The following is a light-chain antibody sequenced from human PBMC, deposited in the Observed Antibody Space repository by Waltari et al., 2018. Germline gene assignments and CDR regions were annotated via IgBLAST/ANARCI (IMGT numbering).Light chain of an antibody. Sequence: QSALTQPASVSGSPGQSITISCTGTSSDIGRYNYVSWYQHHPGKAPKLMIFDVNNRPSGVSKRFSGSKSGNTASLTISGLQAEDEADDYCSSYTTTSSLLVVFGGGTKLTVL. V-gene: IGLV2-14*03. CDR1: SSDIGRYNY. CDR3: SSYTTTSSLLVV. CDR2: DVN. J-gene: IGLJ2*01.